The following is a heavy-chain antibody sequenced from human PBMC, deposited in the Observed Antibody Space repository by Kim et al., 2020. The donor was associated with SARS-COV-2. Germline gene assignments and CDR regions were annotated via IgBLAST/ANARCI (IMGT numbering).Heavy chain of an antibody. CDR3: ARLPRDDVVVPAVDDAFDI. CDR1: GGSISSSSYY. CDR2: IYYSGST. J-gene: IGHJ3*02. V-gene: IGHV4-39*01. Sequence: SETLSLTCTVSGGSISSSSYYWGWIRQPPGKGLEWIGSIYYSGSTYYNPSLKSRVTISVDTSKNQFSLKLSSVTAADTAVYYCARLPRDDVVVPAVDDAFDIWGQGTMVTVSS. D-gene: IGHD2-2*01.